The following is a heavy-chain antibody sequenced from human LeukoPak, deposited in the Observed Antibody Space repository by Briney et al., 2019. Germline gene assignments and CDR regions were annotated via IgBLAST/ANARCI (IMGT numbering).Heavy chain of an antibody. V-gene: IGHV1-18*01. J-gene: IGHJ4*02. CDR2: IDTYNGKT. D-gene: IGHD4-17*01. CDR3: TRDPDGDYDFDY. Sequence: ASVKVSCKASDYTFTSYGISWVRQAPGQGLEWMGWIDTYNGKTNYAQKLQGRVTMTRDTSTSTAYMELRSLRSDDTAVYYYTRDPDGDYDFDYWGQGTLVTVSS. CDR1: DYTFTSYG.